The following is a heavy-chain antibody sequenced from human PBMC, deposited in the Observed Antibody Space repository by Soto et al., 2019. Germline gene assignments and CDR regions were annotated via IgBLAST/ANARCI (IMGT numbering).Heavy chain of an antibody. CDR2: ISYDGSNK. J-gene: IGHJ6*02. V-gene: IGHV3-30*18. D-gene: IGHD6-13*01. CDR3: AKAIIAAAGTPYYYYGMDV. Sequence: QVQLVESGGGVVQPGRSLRLSCAASGFTFSSYGMHWVRQAPGKGLEWVAVISYDGSNKYYADSVKGRFTISRDNSKNTLYLQMNSLRAEDTAVYYCAKAIIAAAGTPYYYYGMDVWGQGTTVTVSS. CDR1: GFTFSSYG.